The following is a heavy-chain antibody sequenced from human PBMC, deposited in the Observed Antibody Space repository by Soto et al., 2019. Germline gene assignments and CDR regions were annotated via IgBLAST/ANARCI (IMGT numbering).Heavy chain of an antibody. CDR3: ARGSSPVDFDY. Sequence: QVQLVQSGAEVKKPGASVQVSCKASGYTFTNYGINWVRQAPGQGLEWMGWINTYNGNTNFAQRLQCRVTMTTEASTSTAYMELRSLRSDDTAVYYCARGSSPVDFDYWGQGTLVTVSS. CDR1: GYTFTNYG. D-gene: IGHD6-13*01. J-gene: IGHJ4*02. CDR2: INTYNGNT. V-gene: IGHV1-18*01.